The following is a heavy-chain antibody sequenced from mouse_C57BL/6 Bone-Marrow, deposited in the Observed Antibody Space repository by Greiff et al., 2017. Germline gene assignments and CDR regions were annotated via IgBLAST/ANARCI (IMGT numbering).Heavy chain of an antibody. V-gene: IGHV14-4*01. CDR1: GFNIKDDY. Sequence: EVMLVESGAELVRPGASVKLSCTASGFNIKDDYMHWVKQRPEQGLEWIGWIDPENGDTEYASKFQGKATITADPSSNTAYLQLSSLTSEDTAVYYCTTYLYYGYSWFAYWGQGTLVTVSA. J-gene: IGHJ3*01. D-gene: IGHD2-2*01. CDR2: IDPENGDT. CDR3: TTYLYYGYSWFAY.